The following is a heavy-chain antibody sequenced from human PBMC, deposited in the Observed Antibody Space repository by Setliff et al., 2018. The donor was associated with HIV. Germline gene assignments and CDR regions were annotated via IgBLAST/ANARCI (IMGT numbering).Heavy chain of an antibody. CDR3: ARGRSNFRY. J-gene: IGHJ4*02. Sequence: TSETLSLTCSVSGGSFSSYYWSWIRQPPGKGLEWIGYIHYSGTTNYNPSLKSRVTISVDTSKNQFSLKLSSVTAPDTAIYYCARGRSNFRYWGQGTLVTVSS. CDR1: GGSFSSYY. CDR2: IHYSGTT. V-gene: IGHV4-59*01. D-gene: IGHD7-27*01.